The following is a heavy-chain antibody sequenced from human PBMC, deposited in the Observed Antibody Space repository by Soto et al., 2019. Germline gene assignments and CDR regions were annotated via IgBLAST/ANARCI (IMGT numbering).Heavy chain of an antibody. D-gene: IGHD6-19*01. J-gene: IGHJ4*02. CDR2: IWYDGSNK. Sequence: GGSPKLSCAASGFTFGNYCMHWVPQAPGKGLEWVAVIWYDGSNKYYADSVKGRFTISRDNSKNTLYLQMNSLRAEDTAVYYCARDPAVAGADGPYYFDYWGQGTLVTVSS. CDR3: ARDPAVAGADGPYYFDY. V-gene: IGHV3-33*01. CDR1: GFTFGNYC.